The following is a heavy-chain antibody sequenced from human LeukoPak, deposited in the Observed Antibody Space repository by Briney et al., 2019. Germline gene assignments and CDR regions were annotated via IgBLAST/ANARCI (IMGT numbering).Heavy chain of an antibody. CDR3: ASCYSSYAYFDY. V-gene: IGHV3-30*02. CDR2: IRYDGSNK. CDR1: GFTFSSYG. J-gene: IGHJ4*02. D-gene: IGHD4-11*01. Sequence: GGSLRLSCAASGFTFSSYGMHWVRQAPGKGLEWVAFIRYDGSNKYYADSVKGRFTISRDDAKNSLYLQMNSLRAEDTAVYYCASCYSSYAYFDYWGQGTLVTVSS.